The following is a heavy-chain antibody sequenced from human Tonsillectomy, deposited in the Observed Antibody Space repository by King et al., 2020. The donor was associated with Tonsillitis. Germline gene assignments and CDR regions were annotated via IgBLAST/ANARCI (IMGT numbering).Heavy chain of an antibody. Sequence: VQLQESGPGLVKPSETLSLTCTVSGGSISSYYWSWIRQPQGKGLEWKGYSYYSGSTNYNPSLKSRVTISVDSSKNQFSLKLSSVTAADTAVYYCARETPGDYGDYYHAFDIWGQGTMVTVSS. CDR1: GGSISSYY. CDR3: ARETPGDYGDYYHAFDI. CDR2: SYYSGST. J-gene: IGHJ3*02. D-gene: IGHD4-17*01. V-gene: IGHV4-59*01.